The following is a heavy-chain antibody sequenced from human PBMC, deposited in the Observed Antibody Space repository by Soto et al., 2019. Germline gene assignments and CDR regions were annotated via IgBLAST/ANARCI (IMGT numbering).Heavy chain of an antibody. D-gene: IGHD5-12*01. V-gene: IGHV3-72*01. CDR2: TKNKGNSYTT. Sequence: KAPGKGLEWVGRTKNKGNSYTTEYAASVKGRFTISRDDSKNSVYLHMNSLKSEDTAVYYCARGGYEYRYWGQGTLVTVSS. J-gene: IGHJ4*02. CDR3: ARGGYEYRY.